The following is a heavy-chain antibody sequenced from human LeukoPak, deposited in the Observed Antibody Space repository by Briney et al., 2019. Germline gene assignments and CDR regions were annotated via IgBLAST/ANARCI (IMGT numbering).Heavy chain of an antibody. V-gene: IGHV3-48*01. Sequence: GGSLRLSCAASGFTFSAYSMNWVRQAPGKGLEWVAYISSTGETFYYADSVKGRFTISRDNSRSTLYLQMGSLRAEDMAVYYRAREGSYGDSDYWGQGTLVTVSS. CDR1: GFTFSAYS. J-gene: IGHJ4*02. CDR2: ISSTGETF. CDR3: AREGSYGDSDY. D-gene: IGHD5-18*01.